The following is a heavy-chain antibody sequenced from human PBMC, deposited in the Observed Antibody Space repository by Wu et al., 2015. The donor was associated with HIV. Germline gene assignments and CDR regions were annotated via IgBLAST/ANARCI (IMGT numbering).Heavy chain of an antibody. Sequence: QVQLVQSGAEVRKPGASVKVSCKTSGYSFIAYFLHWVRQVPGQGLEFVGRLNPRTGATDFAQKFQGRVAVTTDTSISTAYMELYGLRPEDTAVYYCASGIQSGGANYWGQGTLVTVSS. J-gene: IGHJ4*02. CDR1: GYSFIAYF. V-gene: IGHV1-2*02. D-gene: IGHD4-11*01. CDR3: ASGIQSGGANY. CDR2: LNPRTGAT.